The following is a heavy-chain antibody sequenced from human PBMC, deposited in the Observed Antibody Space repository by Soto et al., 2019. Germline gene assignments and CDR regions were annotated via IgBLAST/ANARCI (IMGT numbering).Heavy chain of an antibody. CDR3: ADAQGIIGKPFYFES. D-gene: IGHD1-26*01. V-gene: IGHV3-23*01. J-gene: IGHJ4*02. Sequence: EVQLLESGGGLQQPGRSLRLSCAANGFTFSNYAMSWVRQVPGKGLEWVSSISGSGGNTDYADSVKGRFTISRDNSKNTLYLQMNGLRVEDTAIYYCADAQGIIGKPFYFESWGQGTLATVSS. CDR1: GFTFSNYA. CDR2: ISGSGGNT.